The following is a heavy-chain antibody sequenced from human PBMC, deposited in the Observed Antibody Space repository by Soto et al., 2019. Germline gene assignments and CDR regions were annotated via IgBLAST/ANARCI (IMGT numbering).Heavy chain of an antibody. D-gene: IGHD1-7*01. CDR2: FDPEDGET. J-gene: IGHJ4*02. CDR1: GYTLTELS. V-gene: IGHV1-24*01. CDR3: ATGYLTGTTWDYLFDY. Sequence: ASVKVSCKVSGYTLTELSMHWVRQAPGKGLEWMGGFDPEDGETIYAQKFQGRVTMTEDTSTDTAYMELSSLRSEDTAVYYCATGYLTGTTWDYLFDYWGQGTLVTV.